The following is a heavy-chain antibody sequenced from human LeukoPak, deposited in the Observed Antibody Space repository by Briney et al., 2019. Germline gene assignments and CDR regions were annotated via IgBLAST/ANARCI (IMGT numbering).Heavy chain of an antibody. CDR2: IYYSGST. Sequence: SETLSLTCTVSGGSISSYYWSWIRQPPGKGLEWIGYIYYSGSTNYNPSLKSRVTISVDTSKNQFSLKLSSVTAADTAVYYCARDRYSSNPFDYWGQGTLVTVSS. J-gene: IGHJ4*02. CDR3: ARDRYSSNPFDY. V-gene: IGHV4-59*12. CDR1: GGSISSYY. D-gene: IGHD6-13*01.